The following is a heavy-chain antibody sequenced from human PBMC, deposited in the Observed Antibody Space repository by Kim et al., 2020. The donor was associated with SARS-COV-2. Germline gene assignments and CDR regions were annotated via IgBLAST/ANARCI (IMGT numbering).Heavy chain of an antibody. CDR2: FDPEDGET. J-gene: IGHJ4*02. Sequence: ASVKVSCKVSGYTLTELSMHWVRQAPGKGLEWMGGFDPEDGETIYAQKFQGRVTMTEDTSTDTAYMELSSLRSEDTAVYYCATAGVVWFRELYVYWGQGTLVTVSA. D-gene: IGHD3-10*01. CDR1: GYTLTELS. V-gene: IGHV1-24*01. CDR3: ATAGVVWFRELYVY.